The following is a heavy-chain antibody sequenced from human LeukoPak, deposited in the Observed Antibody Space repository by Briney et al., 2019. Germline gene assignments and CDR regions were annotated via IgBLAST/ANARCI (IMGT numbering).Heavy chain of an antibody. CDR3: ATFIEGQWLVMGWGY. D-gene: IGHD6-19*01. CDR1: GFTFSRYS. V-gene: IGHV3-21*01. J-gene: IGHJ4*02. CDR2: ISTSSSYI. Sequence: PGGSLRLSCSASGFTFSRYSMTWVRQAPGKGLEWVSSISTSSSYIYYADSVKSRFTISRDNAKNTLYLQMNSLRAEDTAVYYCATFIEGQWLVMGWGYWGQGTLVTVSS.